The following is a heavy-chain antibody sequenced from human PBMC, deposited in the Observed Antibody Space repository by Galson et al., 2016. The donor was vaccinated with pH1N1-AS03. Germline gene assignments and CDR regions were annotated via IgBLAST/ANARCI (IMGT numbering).Heavy chain of an antibody. V-gene: IGHV5-51*01. CDR3: VRTKATREGWTPFDD. D-gene: IGHD1-14*01. J-gene: IGHJ4*02. CDR1: EYTFSTYW. Sequence: QSGAEVKKPGESLKISCKASEYTFSTYWIAWVRQMPGKGLQWMGIIFPGDSDTTYAPSFQGQVTISADRSITTVYLQWDSLKASDTAIYYCVRTKATREGWTPFDDWGQGTLVTVSS. CDR2: IFPGDSDT.